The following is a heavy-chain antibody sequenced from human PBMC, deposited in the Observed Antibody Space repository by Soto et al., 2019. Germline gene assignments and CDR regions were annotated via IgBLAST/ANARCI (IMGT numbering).Heavy chain of an antibody. CDR1: GYSFTSYW. V-gene: IGHV5-51*01. J-gene: IGHJ6*02. CDR3: ARGRGAFVHGGDYYYYGMDV. Sequence: GESLKISCKGSGYSFTSYWIGWVRQMPGKGLEWMGIICPGDSDTRYSPSFQGQVTISADKSISTAYLQWSSLKASDTAMYYCARGRGAFVHGGDYYYYGMDVWGQGTTVTVSS. D-gene: IGHD3-16*01. CDR2: ICPGDSDT.